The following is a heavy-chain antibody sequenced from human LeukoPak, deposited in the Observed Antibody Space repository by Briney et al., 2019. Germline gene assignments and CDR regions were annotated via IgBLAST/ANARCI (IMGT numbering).Heavy chain of an antibody. D-gene: IGHD3-22*01. J-gene: IGHJ4*02. CDR3: AREVDYYDSSGLSDY. Sequence: PGGSLRLSCAASGFTFSSYWMSWVRQAPGKGLEWVANIKQDGSEKYYVDSVKGRFTITRDNAKNSLYLQMNSLRAEDTAVYYCAREVDYYDSSGLSDYWGQGTLVTVSS. V-gene: IGHV3-7*01. CDR1: GFTFSSYW. CDR2: IKQDGSEK.